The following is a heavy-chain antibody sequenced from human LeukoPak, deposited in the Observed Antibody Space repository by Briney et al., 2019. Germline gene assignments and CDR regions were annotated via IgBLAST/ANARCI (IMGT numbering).Heavy chain of an antibody. V-gene: IGHV4-61*02. Sequence: SETLSLTCTVSGGSISTDLYYWTWIRQPAGKGLEWIGRIYSNGWTDYNPPLKSRVSISIDASKNHFSLKMSLATAADTALYYCARGSGWNSFDPWGQGTLVTVSS. J-gene: IGHJ5*02. CDR1: GGSISTDLYY. D-gene: IGHD6-19*01. CDR3: ARGSGWNSFDP. CDR2: IYSNGWT.